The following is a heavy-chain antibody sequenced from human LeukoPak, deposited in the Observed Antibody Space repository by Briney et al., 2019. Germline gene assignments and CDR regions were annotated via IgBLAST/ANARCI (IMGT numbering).Heavy chain of an antibody. V-gene: IGHV3-15*01. J-gene: IGHJ1*01. CDR3: TKDLPLSGAKFFQH. CDR1: GLTFSDAW. D-gene: IGHD6-25*01. Sequence: SGGSLRLSRTVSGLTFSDAWLTWVRQAPGKGLEWVGHIKSKIDGGTTQYAAPVKDRFTISRDDSKNTLHLQMNSLKTEDTAVYFCTKDLPLSGAKFFQHWGQGTLVTVSS. CDR2: IKSKIDGGTT.